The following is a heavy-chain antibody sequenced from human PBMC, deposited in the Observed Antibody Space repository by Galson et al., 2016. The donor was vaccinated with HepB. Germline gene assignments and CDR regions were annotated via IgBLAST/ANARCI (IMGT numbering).Heavy chain of an antibody. V-gene: IGHV4-59*01. D-gene: IGHD3-9*01. CDR2: IHYRGTT. J-gene: IGHJ3*01. Sequence: SETLSLTCAVSGASISSDYCSWIRQSPGKGLEWVGYIHYRGTTNYNPSLKSRVTISVDRTKNQFSLKLRSVTAADTAVYYCARQRAEEVGLVTQPGAMDVWGQGTMITVSS. CDR3: ARQRAEEVGLVTQPGAMDV. CDR1: GASISSDY.